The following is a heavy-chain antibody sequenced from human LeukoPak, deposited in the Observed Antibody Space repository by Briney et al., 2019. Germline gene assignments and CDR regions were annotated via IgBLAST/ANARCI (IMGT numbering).Heavy chain of an antibody. CDR1: GFTFSSYS. Sequence: GGSLRLSCAASGFTFSSYSMNWVRQAPGKGLEWVSYISSSSSTIYYADSVKGRFTISRDNAKNSLYLQMNSLRAEDTAVYYCARPTPGGSFRSWGQGTLVTVSS. J-gene: IGHJ4*02. V-gene: IGHV3-48*01. CDR2: ISSSSSTI. CDR3: ARPTPGGSFRS. D-gene: IGHD4-23*01.